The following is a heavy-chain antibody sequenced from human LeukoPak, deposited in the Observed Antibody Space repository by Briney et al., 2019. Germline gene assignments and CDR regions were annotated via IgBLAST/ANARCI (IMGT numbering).Heavy chain of an antibody. CDR1: GYTFTSYY. V-gene: IGHV1-46*01. CDR3: ARNRWTKEAMDY. D-gene: IGHD5-24*01. CDR2: INPSGGST. Sequence: GASVKVSCKASGYTFTSYYMHWVRQAPGQGLEWMGIINPSGGSTSYAQKFQGRVTITADKSTSTAYMELSSLRSEDTAVYYCARNRWTKEAMDYWGQGTLVTVSS. J-gene: IGHJ4*02.